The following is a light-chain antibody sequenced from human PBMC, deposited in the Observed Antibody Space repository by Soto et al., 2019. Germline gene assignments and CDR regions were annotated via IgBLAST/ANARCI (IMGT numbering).Light chain of an antibody. J-gene: IGKJ2*01. CDR3: QQYDSYPYT. CDR2: KVS. V-gene: IGKV1-5*03. CDR1: QTISNW. Sequence: DIQMTQSPSTLSASVGDRVTITCRASQTISNWLAWYQQKPGKAPKLLIYKVSTLHSGVPSRFSGGGSGTEFTLTITSLQPDDFAPYYCQQYDSYPYTFGPGTKLDIK.